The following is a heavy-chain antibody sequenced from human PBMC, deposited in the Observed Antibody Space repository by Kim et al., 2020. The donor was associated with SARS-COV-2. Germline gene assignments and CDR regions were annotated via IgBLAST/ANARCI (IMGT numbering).Heavy chain of an antibody. CDR2: IYYSGTT. CDR1: GGSVSTNYY. Sequence: SETLSLTCTVSGGSVSTNYYWSWVRRPPGKGLEWSGYIYYSGTTTYNPSLKSRVTISVDTSKNQLSLRLSSVTAADTAVYYCAGVGRRKYNSGWGVNWLGPGGQETLVTVSS. V-gene: IGHV4-61*01. D-gene: IGHD6-25*01. J-gene: IGHJ5*02. CDR3: AGVGRRKYNSGWGVNWLGP.